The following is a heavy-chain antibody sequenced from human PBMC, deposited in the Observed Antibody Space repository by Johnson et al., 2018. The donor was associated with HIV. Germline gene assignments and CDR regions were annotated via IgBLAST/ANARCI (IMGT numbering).Heavy chain of an antibody. V-gene: IGHV3-15*01. J-gene: IGHJ3*02. CDR2: IKSKTDGGTT. Sequence: VQLVESGGGLIQPGGSLRLSCAASGFTVSSNYMSWVRQAPGKGLEWVGRIKSKTDGGTTDYAAPVKGRFTISRDDSKNTLYLQMNSLKTEDTAVYYCTTAAAAPYAFDIWGQGTMVTVSS. CDR1: GFTVSSNY. D-gene: IGHD6-13*01. CDR3: TTAAAAPYAFDI.